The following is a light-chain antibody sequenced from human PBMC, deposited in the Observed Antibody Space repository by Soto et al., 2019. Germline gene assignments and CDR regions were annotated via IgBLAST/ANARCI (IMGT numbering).Light chain of an antibody. V-gene: IGKV3-20*01. J-gene: IGKJ2*01. CDR1: QSVSSTY. CDR2: GAS. CDR3: QQFGSSLYT. Sequence: EILLTQSPGTLSLSPGERATLSCRASQSVSSTYLAWYQQKPDQAPRLLIYGASSRATGVPDRFSGSGSGTDFTLTISRLEPEDFAVYYCQQFGSSLYTFGQGTKLEI.